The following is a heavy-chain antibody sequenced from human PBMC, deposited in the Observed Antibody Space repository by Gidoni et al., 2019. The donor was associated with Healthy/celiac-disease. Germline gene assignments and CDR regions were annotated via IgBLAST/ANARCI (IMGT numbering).Heavy chain of an antibody. CDR3: ARGITMVRGVITHFDY. V-gene: IGHV3-11*01. CDR2: ISSSGSTI. CDR1: GSTFSSYY. J-gene: IGHJ4*02. Sequence: QVQLVESGGGLVKPGGSLRLSCAASGSTFSSYYMSWIRQATGKGLEWVSYISSSGSTIYYADSVQVRFTISRDNAKNSLYLQMNILRAEDTAVYYCARGITMVRGVITHFDYWGQGTLVTVSS. D-gene: IGHD3-10*01.